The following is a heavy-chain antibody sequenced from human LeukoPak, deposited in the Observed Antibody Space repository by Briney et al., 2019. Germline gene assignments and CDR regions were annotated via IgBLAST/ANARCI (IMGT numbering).Heavy chain of an antibody. D-gene: IGHD3-22*01. CDR1: GGSISSSSYY. J-gene: IGHJ3*02. CDR3: ARDVENYYDCSGPKAFDI. CDR2: IYYSGST. Sequence: PETLSLTCTVSGGSISSSSYYWGWIRQPPGKGLEWIGSIYYSGSTYYNPSLKSRVTISVDTSKNQFSLKLSSVTAADTAVYYCARDVENYYDCSGPKAFDIWGQGTMVTVSS. V-gene: IGHV4-39*07.